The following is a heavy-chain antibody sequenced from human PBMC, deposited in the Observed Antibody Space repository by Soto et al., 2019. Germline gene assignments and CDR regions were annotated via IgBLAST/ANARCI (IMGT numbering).Heavy chain of an antibody. CDR3: ARDWGIAAAGTIYYYYGMDV. Sequence: PGGSLRLSCAASGFTFSSHPMSWVRQAPGKGLEWVSAIGERGDGTAYRDSVKGRFTISRDNFKNTLYLQMNSLRAEDTAVYYCARDWGIAAAGTIYYYYGMDVWGQGTTVTVSS. CDR1: GFTFSSHP. D-gene: IGHD6-13*01. V-gene: IGHV3-23*01. J-gene: IGHJ6*02. CDR2: IGERGDGT.